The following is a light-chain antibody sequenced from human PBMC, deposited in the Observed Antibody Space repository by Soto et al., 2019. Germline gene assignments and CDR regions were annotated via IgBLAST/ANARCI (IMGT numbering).Light chain of an antibody. CDR2: GAS. CDR1: QSISSNY. J-gene: IGKJ3*01. CDR3: QPYGSSRFT. Sequence: EIVLTQSPGTLSLSPGERATLSCRASQSISSNYLAWYQQKPGQAPRLLVYGASSRATGIPDRFSGSGSGTDFTLTISRLEPADFAVYYCQPYGSSRFTFGPGTKVDIK. V-gene: IGKV3-20*01.